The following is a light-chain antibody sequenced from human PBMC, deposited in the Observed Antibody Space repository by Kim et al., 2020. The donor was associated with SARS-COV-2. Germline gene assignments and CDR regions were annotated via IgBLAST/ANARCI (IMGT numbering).Light chain of an antibody. J-gene: IGKJ2*01. CDR2: SAS. Sequence: EIVMTQSPVTLSVSPGERATLSCRASQSVSSTLAWYQQKPGQPPRLLMYSASIRATGIPARFSGSGSGTAFTLTISSLQSEDVAVYFCQQYNNWPYTFGQGTKLEI. CDR3: QQYNNWPYT. V-gene: IGKV3-15*01. CDR1: QSVSST.